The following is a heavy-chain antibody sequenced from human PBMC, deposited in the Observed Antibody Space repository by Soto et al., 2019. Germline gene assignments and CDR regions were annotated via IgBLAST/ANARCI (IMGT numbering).Heavy chain of an antibody. D-gene: IGHD6-13*01. CDR1: GFAFNNYA. CDR3: AKDLQDSSSWYPGWFDP. CDR2: ISGSGGST. J-gene: IGHJ5*02. Sequence: GGSLRLSCTVSGFAFNNYAMSWVRQAPGKGLEWVSAISGSGGSTYYADSVKGRFTISRDNSKNTLYLQMNSLRAEDTAVYYCAKDLQDSSSWYPGWFDPWGQGTLVTVSS. V-gene: IGHV3-23*01.